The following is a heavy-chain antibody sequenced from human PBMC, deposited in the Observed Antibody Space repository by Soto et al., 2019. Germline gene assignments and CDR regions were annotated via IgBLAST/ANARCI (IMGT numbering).Heavy chain of an antibody. Sequence: SETLSLTCTVSGGSISSYYWGWTRQPAGKGLEWIGRFYPSGKTNYNPSLQSRLTMSADTSRNQFSLNLTSVAAADTAVYYCARCGLDYGISECGYGTTARVSS. D-gene: IGHD3-16*01. J-gene: IGHJ6*04. V-gene: IGHV4-4*07. CDR1: GGSISSYY. CDR2: FYPSGKT. CDR3: ARCGLDYGISE.